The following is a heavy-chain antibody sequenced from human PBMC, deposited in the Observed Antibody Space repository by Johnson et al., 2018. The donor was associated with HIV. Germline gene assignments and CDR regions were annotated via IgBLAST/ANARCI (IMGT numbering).Heavy chain of an antibody. Sequence: LVESGGGLVQPGRSLRLSCAASGFTFDDYAMHWVRQAPGKGLEWVSGISWNSGSIGYADSVKGRFTISRDNAKNSLYLQMNSLRGEDTAVYYCAKGQVVVAATSAFDIWGQGTMVTVSS. CDR1: GFTFDDYA. CDR2: ISWNSGSI. J-gene: IGHJ3*02. D-gene: IGHD2-15*01. CDR3: AKGQVVVAATSAFDI. V-gene: IGHV3-9*01.